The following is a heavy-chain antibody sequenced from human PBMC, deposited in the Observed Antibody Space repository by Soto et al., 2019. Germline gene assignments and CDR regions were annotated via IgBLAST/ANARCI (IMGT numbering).Heavy chain of an antibody. J-gene: IGHJ4*02. CDR3: ATRGSGSYYDF. CDR1: GFTFSSYA. CDR2: ISGSGGST. D-gene: IGHD1-26*01. V-gene: IGHV3-23*01. Sequence: GGSLRLSCAASGFTFSSYAMRWVRQAPGKGLEWVSAISGSGGSTYYTDSVKGRFTISRGNSKHTLYLQMNSLRAEDTAVYYCATRGSGSYYDFWGQGTLVTVSS.